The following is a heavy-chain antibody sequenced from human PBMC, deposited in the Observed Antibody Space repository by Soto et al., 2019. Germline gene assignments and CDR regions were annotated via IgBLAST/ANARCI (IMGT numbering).Heavy chain of an antibody. CDR2: ISGSGGST. D-gene: IGHD5-12*01. V-gene: IGHV3-23*01. CDR3: AKEFIRREMATTKGLRGY. Sequence: GGSLRLSCAASGFTFSSYAMSWVRQAPGKGLEWVSAISGSGGSTYYADSVKGRFTISRDNSKNTLYLQMNSLRAEDTAVYYCAKEFIRREMATTKGLRGYWGQGTLVTVSS. CDR1: GFTFSSYA. J-gene: IGHJ4*02.